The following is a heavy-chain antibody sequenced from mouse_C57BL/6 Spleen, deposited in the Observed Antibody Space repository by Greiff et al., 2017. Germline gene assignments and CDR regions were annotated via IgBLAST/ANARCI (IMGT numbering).Heavy chain of an antibody. V-gene: IGHV1-82*01. CDR3: TKYDYGAYAMDY. CDR2: IYPGDGDT. CDR1: GYAFSSSW. J-gene: IGHJ4*01. Sequence: QVQLQQPGPELVKPGASVKISCKASGYAFSSSWMNWVKQRPGKGLEWIGRIYPGDGDTNYNGKFKGKATLTEDKSSSTAYMQLSSLTSEDSAVYFCTKYDYGAYAMDYWGQGTSVTVSS. D-gene: IGHD2-4*01.